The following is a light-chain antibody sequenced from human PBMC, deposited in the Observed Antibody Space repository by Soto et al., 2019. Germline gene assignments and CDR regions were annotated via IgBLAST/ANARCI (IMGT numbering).Light chain of an antibody. CDR1: NIDVGAYNY. CDR3: CSYTSNKTWV. J-gene: IGLJ3*02. V-gene: IGLV2-14*01. CDR2: EVT. Sequence: QSALTQPASVSGSPGQSITISCTGGNIDVGAYNYVSWYQQHPGKAPKLIISEVTDRPSGVSDRFSGYKSGNTASLTISGLQAEDEADYYCCSYTSNKTWVFGGVTKLTVL.